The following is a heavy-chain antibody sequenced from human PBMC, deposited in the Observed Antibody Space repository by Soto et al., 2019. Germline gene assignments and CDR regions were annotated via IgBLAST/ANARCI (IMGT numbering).Heavy chain of an antibody. Sequence: QVQLVQSGAEVKKPGASVKVSCKASGYTFTSYYMHWVRQAPGQGLEWMGIINPSGGSTSYAQKFQGRVTMTRDTSTSTVYMELSSLRSEDTAVYYCARGSGRIQLWSFDAFDIWGQGTMVTVSS. D-gene: IGHD5-18*01. CDR1: GYTFTSYY. CDR3: ARGSGRIQLWSFDAFDI. V-gene: IGHV1-46*01. J-gene: IGHJ3*02. CDR2: INPSGGST.